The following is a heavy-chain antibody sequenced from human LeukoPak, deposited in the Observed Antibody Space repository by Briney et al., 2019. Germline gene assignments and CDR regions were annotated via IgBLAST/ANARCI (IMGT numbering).Heavy chain of an antibody. D-gene: IGHD4/OR15-4a*01. V-gene: IGHV3-74*01. CDR1: GFTFSSHW. CDR3: ARGLYGAHVD. J-gene: IGHJ4*02. CDR2: INSDGSST. Sequence: GGSLRLSCVASGFTFSSHWMYWVRQGPGKGLVWVSRINSDGSSTSYADSVKGRFTISRDNAKNTLYLQMNSLRVEDTAIYYCARGLYGAHVDWGQGTLVTVSA.